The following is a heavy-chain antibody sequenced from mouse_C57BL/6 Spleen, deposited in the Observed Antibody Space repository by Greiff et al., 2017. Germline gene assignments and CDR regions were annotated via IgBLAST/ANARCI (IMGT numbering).Heavy chain of an antibody. CDR3: AREGPYYGSSYGVDY. J-gene: IGHJ2*01. V-gene: IGHV3-6*01. CDR1: GYSITSGYY. CDR2: ISYDGSN. D-gene: IGHD1-1*01. Sequence: EVQLVESGPGLVKPSQSLSLTCSVTGYSITSGYYWNWIRQFPGNKLEWMGYISYDGSNNYNPSLKNRISITRDTSKNQFFLKLNSVTTEDTATYYCAREGPYYGSSYGVDYWGQGTTLTVSS.